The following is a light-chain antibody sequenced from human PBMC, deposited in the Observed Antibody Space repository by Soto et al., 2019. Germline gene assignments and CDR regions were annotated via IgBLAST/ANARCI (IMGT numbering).Light chain of an antibody. CDR1: QSISSW. Sequence: DIPMTQSPSTLSASVGDRVTITCRASQSISSWLAWYQQKPGKAPKLLIYKASSLESGVPSRFSGSGSGTEFTHPISSLQPDDFATYYCQQYNSYSKWTFGQGTKVEIK. CDR3: QQYNSYSKWT. V-gene: IGKV1-5*03. CDR2: KAS. J-gene: IGKJ1*01.